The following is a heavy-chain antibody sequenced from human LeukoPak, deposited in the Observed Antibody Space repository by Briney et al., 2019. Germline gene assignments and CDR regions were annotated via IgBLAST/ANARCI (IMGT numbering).Heavy chain of an antibody. D-gene: IGHD3-16*01. CDR2: INPNSGGT. CDR1: GYTFTGYY. V-gene: IGHV1-2*02. CDR3: ARGHGGYDYVWGSQPPDY. J-gene: IGHJ4*02. Sequence: ASVKVSCKASGYTFTGYYMHWVRQAPGQGLEWMGWINPNSGGTSYAQKFQGRVTMTRDTSISTAYMELSRLRSDDTAVYYCARGHGGYDYVWGSQPPDYWGQGTLVTVSS.